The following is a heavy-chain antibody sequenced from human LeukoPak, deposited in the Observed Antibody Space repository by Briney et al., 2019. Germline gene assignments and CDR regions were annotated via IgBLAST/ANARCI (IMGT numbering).Heavy chain of an antibody. CDR1: GGSIISGDYY. V-gene: IGHV4-30-4*01. CDR3: ARNYGSGSYRY. Sequence: PSETLSLTCTVSGGSIISGDYYWSWIRQPPGNGLEWIGYIYYSGSTHYNPSLKSRVTISVDTSKNQFSLKLSSVTAADTAVYYCARNYGSGSYRYWGQGTLVTVSS. D-gene: IGHD3-10*01. CDR2: IYYSGST. J-gene: IGHJ4*02.